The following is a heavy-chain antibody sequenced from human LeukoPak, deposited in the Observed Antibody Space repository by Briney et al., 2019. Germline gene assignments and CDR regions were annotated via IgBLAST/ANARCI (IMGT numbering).Heavy chain of an antibody. J-gene: IGHJ4*02. Sequence: ASVKVSCKASGYTFTGYYMHWVRQAPGQGLEWMGWINPNSGGTNYAQKFQGRVTMTRDTSISTAYMELSRLRSDDTAVYYCARGVDYYGSGSYYSWGQGTLVTVSS. V-gene: IGHV1-2*02. CDR1: GYTFTGYY. D-gene: IGHD3-10*01. CDR3: ARGVDYYGSGSYYS. CDR2: INPNSGGT.